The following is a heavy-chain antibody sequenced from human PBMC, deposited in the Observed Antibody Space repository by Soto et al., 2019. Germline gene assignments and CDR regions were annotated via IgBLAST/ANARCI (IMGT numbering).Heavy chain of an antibody. CDR1: GYSFTSYG. J-gene: IGHJ6*02. V-gene: IGHV1-18*01. CDR2: ISAYNGNK. D-gene: IGHD3-10*01. CDR3: ARDHGFGESDV. Sequence: QVQRVQSGAEVKKTVASVKVSCKASGYSFTSYGISWVRQAPGQGLEWMGWISAYNGNKNYAQKLQGRVTMTTDTSTSTACMELRSLRSDDTAVYYCARDHGFGESDVWGQGTTVTVSS.